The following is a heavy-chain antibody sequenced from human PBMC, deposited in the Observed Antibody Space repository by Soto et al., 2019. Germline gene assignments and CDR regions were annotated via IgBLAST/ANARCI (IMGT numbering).Heavy chain of an antibody. D-gene: IGHD2-8*01. CDR3: ARRRGRCSDGVCYSWWFDP. J-gene: IGHJ5*02. CDR2: VFLGDSDA. V-gene: IGHV5-51*01. CDR1: GGTLSDQW. Sequence: GDSLKISCKGSGGTLSDQWIGSVLHTPDKGLEWIGFVFLGDSDAKYSPAFQGQVAMSADRSGTYLQWSSLKASDTGIYYCARRRGRCSDGVCYSWWFDPWGQGTRVTVSS.